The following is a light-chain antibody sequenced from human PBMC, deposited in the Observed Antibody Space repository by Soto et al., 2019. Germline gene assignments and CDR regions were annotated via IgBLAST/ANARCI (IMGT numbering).Light chain of an antibody. CDR3: QQSYGIYPT. V-gene: IGKV1-39*01. J-gene: IGKJ1*01. CDR1: QSVTSS. CDR2: ATS. Sequence: DIQMTQSPSSLSASVGDRVTITCRASQSVTSSLNWYQVTPGKAPKFLIYATSHLQPGVPSRFSGSGSGTDFPLTISSLQPEDFATYYCQQSYGIYPTFGQGTKVEV.